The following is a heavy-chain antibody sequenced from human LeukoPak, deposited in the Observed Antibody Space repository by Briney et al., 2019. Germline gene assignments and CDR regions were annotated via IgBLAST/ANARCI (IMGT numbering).Heavy chain of an antibody. CDR1: GGSVSSGSYY. CDR2: IYYSGST. V-gene: IGHV4-61*01. D-gene: IGHD4-11*01. Sequence: SETLSLTCTVSGGSVSSGSYYWSWIRQPPGKGLEWIGYIYYSGSTNYNPSLKSRVTISVDTSKNQFSLKLSSVTAADTAVYYCARGALQHYYYYGMDVWGQGTTVTVSS. CDR3: ARGALQHYYYYGMDV. J-gene: IGHJ6*02.